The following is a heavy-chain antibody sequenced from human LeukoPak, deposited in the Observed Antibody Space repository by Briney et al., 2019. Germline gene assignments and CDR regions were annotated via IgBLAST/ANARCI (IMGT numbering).Heavy chain of an antibody. V-gene: IGHV4-38-2*01. D-gene: IGHD3-3*01. J-gene: IGHJ4*02. Sequence: PSETLSLTCALFDYSIPSAHFLAWVRQPPGKGLEWIGSIYHSGNTYYNPSLKSRVTISIDTSNNQLSLTVISVTAADTAVYFCARGPNSPNHDVLSGYRLDYWGQGSLVTVSS. CDR2: IYHSGNT. CDR3: ARGPNSPNHDVLSGYRLDY. CDR1: DYSIPSAHF.